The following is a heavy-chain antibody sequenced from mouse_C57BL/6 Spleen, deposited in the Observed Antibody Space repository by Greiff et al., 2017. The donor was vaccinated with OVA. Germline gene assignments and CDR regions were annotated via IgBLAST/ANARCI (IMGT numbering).Heavy chain of an antibody. CDR3: ARGVLYGSYDYFDD. D-gene: IGHD2-1*01. J-gene: IGHJ2*01. CDR2: INPNNGGT. CDR1: GYTFTDYN. Sequence: VQLQQSGPELVKPGASVKIPCKASGYTFTDYNMDWVKQSHGKSLEWIGDINPNNGGTIYNQKFKGKATLTVDKSSSTAYMELRSLTSEDTAVYYCARGVLYGSYDYFDDWGQGTTLTVSS. V-gene: IGHV1-18*01.